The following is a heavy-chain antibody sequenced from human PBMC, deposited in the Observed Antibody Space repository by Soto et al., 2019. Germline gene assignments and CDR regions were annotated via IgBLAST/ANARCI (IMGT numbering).Heavy chain of an antibody. CDR3: ARDMKVPAANPYYYYYYMDV. D-gene: IGHD2-2*01. CDR2: IKQDGSEK. Sequence: GGSLRLSCAASGFTFSSYWMSWVRQAPGKGLEWVANIKQDGSEKYYVDSVKGRFTISRDNAKNSLYLQMNSLRAEDTAVYYCARDMKVPAANPYYYYYYMDVWGKGTTVTVSS. CDR1: GFTFSSYW. V-gene: IGHV3-7*01. J-gene: IGHJ6*03.